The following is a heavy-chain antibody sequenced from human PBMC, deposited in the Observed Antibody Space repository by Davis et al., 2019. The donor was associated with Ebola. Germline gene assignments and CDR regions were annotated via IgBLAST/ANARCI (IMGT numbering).Heavy chain of an antibody. J-gene: IGHJ4*02. D-gene: IGHD2-21*02. V-gene: IGHV7-4-1*02. CDR3: ARQEEYCGGDCYSGIAY. CDR2: INTNTGNP. Sequence: GESLKVSCKASGYTFTTYTMHWVRQAPGQGLEWMGWINTNTGNPLYARGFTGQFVFSVDTSVSTAYLQISSLKAEDTAVYFCARQEEYCGGDCYSGIAYWGQGTLVAVSS. CDR1: GYTFTTYT.